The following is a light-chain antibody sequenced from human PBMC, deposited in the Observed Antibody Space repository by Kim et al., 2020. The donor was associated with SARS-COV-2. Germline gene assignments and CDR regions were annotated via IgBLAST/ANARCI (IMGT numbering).Light chain of an antibody. CDR2: DTS. CDR3: QQRSRWERS. V-gene: IGKV3-11*01. CDR1: QSVTTH. Sequence: EIVLTQSPATLSLSPGERATLSCRASQSVTTHLAWYQHKPGQAPRLLIQDTSHRAAGIPDRFSGRGSGTDFILTISSLEPEDFAVYYCQQRSRWERSFGGGTKVGIK. J-gene: IGKJ4*01.